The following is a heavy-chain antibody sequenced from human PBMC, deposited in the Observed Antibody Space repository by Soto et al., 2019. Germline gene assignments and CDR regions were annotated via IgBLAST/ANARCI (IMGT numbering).Heavy chain of an antibody. Sequence: GESLKISCKGSGYSFTSYWISWVRQMPGKGLEWMGRIDPSDSCTNYSPSFQGHVTISADKSISTAYLQWSSLKASDTAMYYCARLQDSGQYYSDYAMEVWGQGTTVTVCS. CDR2: IDPSDSCT. CDR1: GYSFTSYW. CDR3: ARLQDSGQYYSDYAMEV. V-gene: IGHV5-10-1*01. J-gene: IGHJ6*02. D-gene: IGHD1-1*01.